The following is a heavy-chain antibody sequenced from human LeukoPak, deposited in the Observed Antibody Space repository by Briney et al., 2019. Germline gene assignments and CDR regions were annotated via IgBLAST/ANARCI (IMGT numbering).Heavy chain of an antibody. CDR3: ARRITMIVVANWFDP. CDR2: ISHTGNT. Sequence: SETLSLTCGVSGGSISSNNYSWGWIRQPPGKSLEYIGYISHTGNTYYKASLKSRLTISFDTSKNQFSLKLSSVTAADTAVYYCARRITMIVVANWFDPWGQGTLVTVSS. J-gene: IGHJ5*02. V-gene: IGHV4-30-4*07. D-gene: IGHD3-22*01. CDR1: GGSISSNNYS.